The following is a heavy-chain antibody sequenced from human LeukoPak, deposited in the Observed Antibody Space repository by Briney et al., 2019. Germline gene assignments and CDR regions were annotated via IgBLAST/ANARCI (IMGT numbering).Heavy chain of an antibody. CDR1: GYTFTSYG. CDR2: ISVYNGNT. V-gene: IGHV1-18*01. J-gene: IGHJ6*03. Sequence: VASVKVSCKASGYTFTSYGINWVRQAPGQGLGWMGWISVYNGNTNYAQKLQGRVTMTTDTSTSTAYMELRSLRSDDTAVYYCARGHPGSGSYRILYYYYYMDVWGKGTTVTISS. D-gene: IGHD3-10*01. CDR3: ARGHPGSGSYRILYYYYYMDV.